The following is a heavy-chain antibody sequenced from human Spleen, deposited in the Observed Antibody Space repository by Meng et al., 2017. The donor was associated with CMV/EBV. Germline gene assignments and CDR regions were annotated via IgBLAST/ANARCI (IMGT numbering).Heavy chain of an antibody. V-gene: IGHV3-48*03. CDR1: GFTFSSYE. D-gene: IGHD2-8*02. Sequence: GVSLRLSCAASGFTFSSYEMNWVRQAPGKGLEWVSYISSSGSTIYYADSVKGRFTISRDNAKTSLYLHMNSLRAENTSVYYCARDIGTGSEYFYYYAMDVWGQGTTVTVSS. J-gene: IGHJ6*02. CDR3: ARDIGTGSEYFYYYAMDV. CDR2: ISSSGSTI.